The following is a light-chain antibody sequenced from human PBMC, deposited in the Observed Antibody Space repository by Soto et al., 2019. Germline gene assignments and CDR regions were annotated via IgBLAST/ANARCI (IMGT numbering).Light chain of an antibody. V-gene: IGKV1-39*01. CDR3: QQSHITPFT. CDR2: AAS. Sequence: DIQMTQSPSSLSASVGDRVTITCRASQTITNYLNWYQHKPGKAPKLLIYAASSLQSGVPSRFSGSGSGTDFTLTISSLQPEDFATYFCQQSHITPFTFGPGTNVDIK. J-gene: IGKJ3*01. CDR1: QTITNY.